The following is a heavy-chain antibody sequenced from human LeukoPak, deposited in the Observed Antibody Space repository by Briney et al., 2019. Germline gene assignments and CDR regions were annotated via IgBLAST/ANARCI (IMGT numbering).Heavy chain of an antibody. Sequence: GGSLRLSCAASGFTFKSYAMSWVRQAPGKGLEWVANIKQDGSEKYYVDSVKGRFTISRDNAKNSLYLQMNSLRAEDTAVYYCARDQVPAAPLGVYYYYMDVWGKGTTVTVSS. CDR3: ARDQVPAAPLGVYYYYMDV. CDR1: GFTFKSYA. CDR2: IKQDGSEK. J-gene: IGHJ6*03. V-gene: IGHV3-7*01. D-gene: IGHD2-2*01.